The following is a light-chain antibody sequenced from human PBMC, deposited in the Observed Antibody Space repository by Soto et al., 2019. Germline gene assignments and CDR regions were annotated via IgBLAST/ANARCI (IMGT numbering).Light chain of an antibody. Sequence: QSVLTQPPSASGSPGQSVTISCTGTSSDVGNYDSVSWYQHHPGKAPQAVIYEVNKRPSGVPDRFSGSKSGNTASLTVSGLQAEDEGDYYCSPYAGSNNYVFGTGTKVTVL. V-gene: IGLV2-8*01. CDR2: EVN. CDR1: SSDVGNYDS. CDR3: SPYAGSNNYV. J-gene: IGLJ1*01.